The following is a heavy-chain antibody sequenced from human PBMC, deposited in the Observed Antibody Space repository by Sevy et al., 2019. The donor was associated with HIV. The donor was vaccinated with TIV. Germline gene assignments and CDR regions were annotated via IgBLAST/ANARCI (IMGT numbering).Heavy chain of an antibody. CDR1: GFTFFAYT. J-gene: IGHJ6*02. CDR3: ARDLASSGNGLDV. D-gene: IGHD3-3*02. Sequence: GRSLRLSCAASGFTFFAYTMHWVRQAPGKGLEWVALISYDINNKYYADSVKGRFTISRDNSKNTLYLQMNSLRPEDTAGYYCARDLASSGNGLDVWGQGTTVTVSS. V-gene: IGHV3-30-3*01. CDR2: ISYDINNK.